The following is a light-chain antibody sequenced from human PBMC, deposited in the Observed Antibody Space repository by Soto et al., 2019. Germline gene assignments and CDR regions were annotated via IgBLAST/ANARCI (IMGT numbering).Light chain of an antibody. CDR2: GAS. CDR1: QSVSSN. V-gene: IGKV3-15*01. CDR3: QQSYSTPFT. Sequence: EIVMTQSPATLSVSPGERATLSCRASQSVSSNLAWYQQKPGQAPRLLIYGASTRATGIPARFSGSGSGTEFTLTISSLQSEDFATYYGQQSYSTPFTFGPGTKVDIK. J-gene: IGKJ3*01.